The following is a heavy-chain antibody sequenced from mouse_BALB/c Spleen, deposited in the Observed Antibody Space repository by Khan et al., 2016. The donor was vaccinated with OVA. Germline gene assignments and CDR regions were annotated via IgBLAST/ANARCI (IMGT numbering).Heavy chain of an antibody. V-gene: IGHV5-6*01. CDR3: TRLAYYYDSEGFAY. CDR2: VSTGGSYT. Sequence: EVELVESGGDLVKPGGSLKLSCAASGFTFSTYGMSWVRQAPDKRLEWVATVSTGGSYTYYPDSVKGRFTISSDNAKNTLYLQMSGLRSDDTSMFYCTRLAYYYDSEGFAYWGQGTLVTVSA. CDR1: GFTFSTYG. J-gene: IGHJ3*01. D-gene: IGHD1-1*01.